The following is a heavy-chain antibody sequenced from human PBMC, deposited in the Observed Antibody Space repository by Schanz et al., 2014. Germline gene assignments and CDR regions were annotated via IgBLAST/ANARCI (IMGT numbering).Heavy chain of an antibody. CDR2: INPSGGRA. D-gene: IGHD3-9*01. CDR1: GYTFTSYY. Sequence: QVQLVQSGAEVKKPGASVKISCKPSGYTFTSYYLHWVRQAPGQGLEWMGVINPSGGRASFGQKFQGRVSMTSDTSTTTLYMDLSSLISEDTAVYYCAFDRDDAYDIWGQGTLVTVSS. CDR3: AFDRDDAYDI. J-gene: IGHJ3*02. V-gene: IGHV1-46*01.